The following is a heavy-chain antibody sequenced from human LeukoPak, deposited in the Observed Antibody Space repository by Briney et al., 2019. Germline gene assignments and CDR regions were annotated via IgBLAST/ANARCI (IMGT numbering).Heavy chain of an antibody. V-gene: IGHV1-46*01. CDR3: ARDPGALRF. Sequence: GASVKVSCKASGYTFTSYDINWVRQAPGQGLEWMGIINPSGGSTSYAQKFQGRLTMTRDTSTSTVYMELSSLRSEDTAVYYCARDPGALRFWGQGTLVTVSS. J-gene: IGHJ4*02. CDR2: INPSGGST. CDR1: GYTFTSYD. D-gene: IGHD3-3*01.